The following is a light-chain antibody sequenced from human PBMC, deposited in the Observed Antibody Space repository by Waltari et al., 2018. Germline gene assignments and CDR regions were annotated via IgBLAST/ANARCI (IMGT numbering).Light chain of an antibody. Sequence: EIVLTQSPATKSLSPGERVTLSCRASQSVSTYLAWYQQKPGQAPRLLIYDASNRATGIPARFSGSGSGTDFTLTITSLEPEDFAVYYCQQRSNWPPITFGQGTRLEIK. CDR1: QSVSTY. CDR3: QQRSNWPPIT. CDR2: DAS. J-gene: IGKJ5*01. V-gene: IGKV3-11*01.